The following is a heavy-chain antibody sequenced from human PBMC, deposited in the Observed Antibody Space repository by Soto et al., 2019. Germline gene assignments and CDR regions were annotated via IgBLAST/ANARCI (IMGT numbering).Heavy chain of an antibody. J-gene: IGHJ4*02. CDR2: ISPYSGST. CDR1: GYTFPNHG. CDR3: VRDPSRHFDY. Sequence: QLVQSGAEVKEPGASVKVSCKASGYTFPNHGISWVRQAPGQGLEWMGWISPYSGSTDYAQKFQGRVTWTIDTSTTTAYMELRSLTSDDTAMYFCVRDPSRHFDYWGQGTLVTVSS. V-gene: IGHV1-18*01.